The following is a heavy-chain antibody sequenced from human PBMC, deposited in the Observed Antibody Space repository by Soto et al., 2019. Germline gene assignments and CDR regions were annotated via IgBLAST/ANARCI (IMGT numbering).Heavy chain of an antibody. D-gene: IGHD6-13*01. J-gene: IGHJ5*02. CDR1: GGSISEKD. Sequence: PSETLFLTCIVSGGSISEKDWNWVRQPPGKGLEWIGLIFANGHTDYNPSLKSRVTMSVDASKNQFSLRLTSMTAADTAVYYCVASLAASGLNWLDPWGRGTLVTVSS. CDR2: IFANGHT. CDR3: VASLAASGLNWLDP. V-gene: IGHV4-4*07.